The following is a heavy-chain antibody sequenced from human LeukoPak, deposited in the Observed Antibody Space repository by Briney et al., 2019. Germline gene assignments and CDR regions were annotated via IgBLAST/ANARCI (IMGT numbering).Heavy chain of an antibody. D-gene: IGHD3-22*01. V-gene: IGHV4-4*07. Sequence: PSETLSLTCTVSGGSISSYYWSWIRQPAGKGREWIGRIYTSGSTNYNPSLKSRVTMSVDTSKNQFSLKLSSVTAADTAVYYCARGVDYYDSSGYALGYGMDVWGQGTTVTVSS. CDR3: ARGVDYYDSSGYALGYGMDV. CDR2: IYTSGST. CDR1: GGSISSYY. J-gene: IGHJ6*02.